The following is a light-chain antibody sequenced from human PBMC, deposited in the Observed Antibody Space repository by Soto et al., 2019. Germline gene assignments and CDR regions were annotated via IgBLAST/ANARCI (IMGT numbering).Light chain of an antibody. CDR2: LDSDGSH. J-gene: IGLJ2*01. CDR3: QTWGTGIHVV. CDR1: SGHSSYA. Sequence: QLVLTQSPSASASQGASVKLTCTLSSGHSSYAIAWHQQQPEKGPRYLMKLDSDGSHTKGDAIPDRFSGSSSGAERYLTISRLQSEDEADSYCQTWGTGIHVVFGGGTKLTVL. V-gene: IGLV4-69*01.